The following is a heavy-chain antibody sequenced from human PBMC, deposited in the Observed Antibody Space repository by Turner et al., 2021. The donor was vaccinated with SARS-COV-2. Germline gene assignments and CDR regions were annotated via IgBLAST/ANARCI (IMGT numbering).Heavy chain of an antibody. CDR1: GFTFSSYG. Sequence: QVQLVESGGGVVQPGRSLRLSCAASGFTFSSYGMHWVRQAPGKGLEWVAVISYDGSNKYYADSVKGRFTISRDNSKNTLYLQMNSLRAEDTAVYFCAKTIFPGEFRYFFYGMDVWGQGTTVTVSS. D-gene: IGHD3-10*02. J-gene: IGHJ6*02. CDR2: ISYDGSNK. CDR3: AKTIFPGEFRYFFYGMDV. V-gene: IGHV3-30*18.